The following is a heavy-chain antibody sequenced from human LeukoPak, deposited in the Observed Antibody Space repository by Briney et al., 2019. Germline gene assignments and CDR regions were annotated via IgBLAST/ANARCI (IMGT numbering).Heavy chain of an antibody. V-gene: IGHV3-21*01. J-gene: IGHJ3*02. CDR2: LSSSSRYI. CDR1: GFTFSSYS. Sequence: GGSLRLSCAASGFTFSSYSMNWVRQAPVKGLEWVSSLSSSSRYIYYADSVKGRFTISRDNSKNSLYLQMNSLRAEDTAVYYCARDSGSYGKRDAFDIWGQGTMVTVSS. CDR3: ARDSGSYGKRDAFDI. D-gene: IGHD1-26*01.